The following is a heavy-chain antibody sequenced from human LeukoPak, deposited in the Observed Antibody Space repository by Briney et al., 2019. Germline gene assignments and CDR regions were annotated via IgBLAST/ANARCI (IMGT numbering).Heavy chain of an antibody. CDR1: GFPFSVYA. V-gene: IGHV3-23*01. J-gene: IGHJ6*02. D-gene: IGHD6-19*01. CDR2: IGGSVGTT. Sequence: PGGSLTLSCAVSGFPFSVYAMSWVRQAPGKGLEWVSSIGGSVGTTYYADSVKGRFTISRDNPKNSLFLQMNSLRAEDTAVYYCATSGWDTIDYFYGMDVWGHGTTVTVSS. CDR3: ATSGWDTIDYFYGMDV.